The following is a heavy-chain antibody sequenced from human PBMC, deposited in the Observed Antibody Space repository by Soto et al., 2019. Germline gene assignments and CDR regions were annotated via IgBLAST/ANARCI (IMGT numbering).Heavy chain of an antibody. J-gene: IGHJ4*02. D-gene: IGHD3-3*02. CDR2: MYHSGSP. CDR3: ARLPSRHLVDY. V-gene: IGHV4-30-2*03. Sequence: SETLSLTCAVSGGLISGGGYFWTWIRQPPGKGLEWIGYMYHSGSPLYNPSLKSRATISIDLSKNQFSLNLRSVTAADAAVYYCARLPSRHLVDYWGQGTLLTVSS. CDR1: GGLISGGGYF.